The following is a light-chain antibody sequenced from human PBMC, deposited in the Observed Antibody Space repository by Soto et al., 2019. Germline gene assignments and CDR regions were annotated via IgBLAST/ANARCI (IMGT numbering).Light chain of an antibody. CDR1: RSVSSN. CDR3: QQYYNWPRT. Sequence: EVAMTQSPATLSVSPGERATLSFRASRSVSSNLAWYQQKLGQAPRLLIYGASTRAPGIPDRFSAGGSGTEFTFTISSLQSEDFAVYYCQQYYNWPRTFGQGTKVDIK. V-gene: IGKV3-15*01. J-gene: IGKJ1*01. CDR2: GAS.